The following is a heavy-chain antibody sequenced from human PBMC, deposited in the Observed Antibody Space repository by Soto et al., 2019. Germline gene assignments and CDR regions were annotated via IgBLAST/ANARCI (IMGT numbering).Heavy chain of an antibody. CDR1: GYTFTRSG. CDR3: AREGVAPYYYYGMDV. V-gene: IGHV1-18*01. D-gene: IGHD5-12*01. Sequence: GASVKVSCKASGYTFTRSGISWVRQAPGQGPEWKGWISSYNGDTNYAQTFQGRVTMTTDTSTSTAYMELRSLRTEDTAVYYCAREGVAPYYYYGMDVWGQGTPVTVSS. CDR2: ISSYNGDT. J-gene: IGHJ6*02.